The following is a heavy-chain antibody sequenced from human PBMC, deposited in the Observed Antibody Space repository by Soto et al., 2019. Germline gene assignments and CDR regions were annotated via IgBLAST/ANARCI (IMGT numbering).Heavy chain of an antibody. J-gene: IGHJ6*02. CDR2: ISHSGDMT. CDR3: ATGRVSNYYYGMDV. CDR1: GFTISSYT. V-gene: IGHV3-23*01. Sequence: EVQLLESGGGLVQPGGSLRLSCAASGFTISSYTMRWVRQAPGKGLEWATTISHSGDMTNYAESVRGRFTISRDNSMTTLYLPMNSLRAEDTAVYYCATGRVSNYYYGMDVWGQGITVTVS. D-gene: IGHD6-13*01.